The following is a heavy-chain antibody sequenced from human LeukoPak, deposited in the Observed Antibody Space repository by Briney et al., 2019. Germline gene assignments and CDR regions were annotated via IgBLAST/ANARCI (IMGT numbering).Heavy chain of an antibody. V-gene: IGHV3-30-3*01. CDR3: ARVITMIVVDY. D-gene: IGHD3-22*01. Sequence: PAGSLRLSCAAYGFTFSSYAWHRVRQAPGKGREGLAVISYDSSNKYYADSVKGRFTISRNNSKNTLYLQMNSLTAEDTAVYYCARVITMIVVDYWGQGTLVTVSS. J-gene: IGHJ4*02. CDR1: GFTFSSYA. CDR2: ISYDSSNK.